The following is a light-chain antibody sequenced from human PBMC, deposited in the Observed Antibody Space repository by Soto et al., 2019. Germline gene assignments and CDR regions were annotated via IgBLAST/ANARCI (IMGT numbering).Light chain of an antibody. CDR1: QSVSSN. Sequence: EIVMTQSPATLSVSPGERATLSCRASQSVSSNLAWYQQKPGQAPRLLIYGASTRATGIPARFSGSGSGTECTLTISSLQSEDFGVYYCQQYNNWPRWTFGQGTKVEIK. J-gene: IGKJ1*01. CDR3: QQYNNWPRWT. V-gene: IGKV3-15*01. CDR2: GAS.